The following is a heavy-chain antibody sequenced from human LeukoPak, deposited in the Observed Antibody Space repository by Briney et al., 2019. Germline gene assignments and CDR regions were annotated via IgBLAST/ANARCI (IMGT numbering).Heavy chain of an antibody. Sequence: GGSLRLSCVASGFTFSSYWMHWVRQDPRKGLVWVSRINGDGRNINYADSVRGRFTISRDNAKNTLYLQMNSLRVEDTAVYYCARDYSTGGSSHDYWGQGTLVTVSS. CDR2: INGDGRNI. J-gene: IGHJ4*02. CDR3: ARDYSTGGSSHDY. V-gene: IGHV3-74*01. CDR1: GFTFSSYW. D-gene: IGHD6-13*01.